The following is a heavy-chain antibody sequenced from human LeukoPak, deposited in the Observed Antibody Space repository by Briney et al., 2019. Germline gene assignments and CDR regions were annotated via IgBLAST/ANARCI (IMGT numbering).Heavy chain of an antibody. D-gene: IGHD3-3*02. J-gene: IGHJ3*02. CDR1: GYTFTGYY. V-gene: IGHV1-18*04. Sequence: GASVKVSCKASGYTFTGYYMHWVRQAPGRGFEWMGWVSPSHTTRVYAQDFQGRVTMTADTNTNTVSMELRSLKFDDTAVYFCARDYILPLETDNGDGFAIWGQGTVVTVSS. CDR3: ARDYILPLETDNGDGFAI. CDR2: VSPSHTTR.